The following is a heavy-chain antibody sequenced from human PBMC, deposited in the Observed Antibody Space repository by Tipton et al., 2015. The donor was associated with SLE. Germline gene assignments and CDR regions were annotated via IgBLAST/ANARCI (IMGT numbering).Heavy chain of an antibody. V-gene: IGHV4-34*01. CDR1: GGSISSYY. CDR2: INHTGST. CDR3: ARGRVGATREYFDY. J-gene: IGHJ4*02. D-gene: IGHD1-26*01. Sequence: LRLSCTVSGGSISSYYWSWIRQPPGKGLEWIGEINHTGSTNYNPSLKSRVTISVDTSKNQFSLKLSSVTAADTAVYYCARGRVGATREYFDYWGQETLVTVSS.